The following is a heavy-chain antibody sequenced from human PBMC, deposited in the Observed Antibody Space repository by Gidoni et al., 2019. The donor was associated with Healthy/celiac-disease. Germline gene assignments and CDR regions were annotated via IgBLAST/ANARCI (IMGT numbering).Heavy chain of an antibody. CDR1: GGSFSGYY. CDR3: ARSRELWFGELLAYFDY. V-gene: IGHV4-34*01. Sequence: QVQLQQWGAGLLKPSETLSLTCAVYGGSFSGYYWSWIRQPPGKGLEWIGEINHSGSTNYNPSLKSRVTISVDTSKNQFSLKLSSVTAADTAVYYCARSRELWFGELLAYFDYWGQGTLVTVSS. J-gene: IGHJ4*02. CDR2: INHSGST. D-gene: IGHD3-10*01.